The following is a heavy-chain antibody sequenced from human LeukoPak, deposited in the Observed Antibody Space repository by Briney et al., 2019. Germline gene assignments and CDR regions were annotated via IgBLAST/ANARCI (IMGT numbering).Heavy chain of an antibody. V-gene: IGHV3-30*18. CDR3: AKDRETTASGTFDY. D-gene: IGHD1-1*01. CDR2: ILEDGRIK. J-gene: IGHJ4*02. Sequence: GRSLRLSCGASGFTFDKYGMHYVRQAPGKGLEWVAVILEDGRIKKYADSVKDRFTISRDNTNNTLYLQMHSLRVEDTGIYFCAKDRETTASGTFDYWGLRTLVTVSS. CDR1: GFTFDKYG.